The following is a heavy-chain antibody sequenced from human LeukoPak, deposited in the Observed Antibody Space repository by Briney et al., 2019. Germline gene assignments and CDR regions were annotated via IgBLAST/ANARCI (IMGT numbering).Heavy chain of an antibody. J-gene: IGHJ4*02. V-gene: IGHV1-2*02. CDR1: GYTFTDYY. CDR2: INPNSGVT. CDR3: SREDY. Sequence: ASVKVSCKAPGYTFTDYYLHWVRQAPGQGLEWVGWINPNSGVTNYAQKFQGRVSMTSDTSISTVYMELSRLRSDDTAVYYCSREDYWGQGTLVTVSS.